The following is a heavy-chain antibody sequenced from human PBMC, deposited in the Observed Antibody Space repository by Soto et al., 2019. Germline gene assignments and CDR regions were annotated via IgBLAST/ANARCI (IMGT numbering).Heavy chain of an antibody. CDR1: GFTFSNAW. CDR2: IKSKTDGGTT. CDR3: TPLGSLWQDIVVVPAAIPVNWFDP. V-gene: IGHV3-15*01. D-gene: IGHD2-2*02. Sequence: KPGGSLRLSCAASGFTFSNAWVSWVRQAPGKGLEWVGRIKSKTDGGTTDYAAPVKGRFTISRDDSKNTLYLQMNSLKTEDTAVYYCTPLGSLWQDIVVVPAAIPVNWFDPWGQGTLVTVSS. J-gene: IGHJ5*02.